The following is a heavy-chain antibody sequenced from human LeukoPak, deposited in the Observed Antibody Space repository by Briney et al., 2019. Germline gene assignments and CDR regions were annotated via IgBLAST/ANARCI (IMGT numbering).Heavy chain of an antibody. D-gene: IGHD1-26*01. CDR2: ISYDGSNK. CDR1: GFTFSSSG. CDR3: AKDRSTGSYYPYYYYGMDV. J-gene: IGHJ6*02. V-gene: IGHV3-30*18. Sequence: PGRSLRLSCAASGFTFSSSGMHWVRQAPGKGLEWVASISYDGSNKYYADSVKGRFTISRDNSKNTLYLQMNSLRAEDTAVYYCAKDRSTGSYYPYYYYGMDVWGQGTTVTVSS.